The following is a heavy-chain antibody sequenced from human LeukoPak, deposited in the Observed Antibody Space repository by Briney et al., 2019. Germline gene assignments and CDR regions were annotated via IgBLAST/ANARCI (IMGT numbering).Heavy chain of an antibody. CDR2: INPSGGST. J-gene: IGHJ4*02. V-gene: IGHV1-46*01. D-gene: IGHD3-22*01. CDR3: ARERGYYDSSGYYEPLPIDY. Sequence: ASVKVSCKASGYTFTSYYMHWARQAPGQGLEWMGIINPSGGSTSYAQKFQGRVTMTRDTSTSTVYMELSSLRSEDTAVYYCARERGYYDSSGYYEPLPIDYWGQGTLVTVSS. CDR1: GYTFTSYY.